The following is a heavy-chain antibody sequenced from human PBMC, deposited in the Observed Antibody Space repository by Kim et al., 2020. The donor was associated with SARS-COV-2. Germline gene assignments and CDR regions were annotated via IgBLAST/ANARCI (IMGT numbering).Heavy chain of an antibody. CDR3: ARLPRPRFGEVPGGYYYGMDV. J-gene: IGHJ6*02. V-gene: IGHV1-69*06. Sequence: SVKVSCKASGGTFSSYAISWVRQAPGQGLEWMGGIIPIFGTANYAQKFQGRVTITADKSTSTAYMELNSLRSEDTAVYYCARLPRPRFGEVPGGYYYGMDVWGQGTTVTVSS. D-gene: IGHD3-10*02. CDR2: IIPIFGTA. CDR1: GGTFSSYA.